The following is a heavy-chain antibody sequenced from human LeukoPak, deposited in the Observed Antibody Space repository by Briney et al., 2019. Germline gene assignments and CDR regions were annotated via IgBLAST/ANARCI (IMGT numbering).Heavy chain of an antibody. V-gene: IGHV3-23*01. D-gene: IGHD1-26*01. CDR1: GFTVSSYA. CDR3: AKGVSGSYGYFDY. J-gene: IGHJ4*02. Sequence: GGSLRLSCAASGFTVSSYAMTWVRQAPGKGLEWVSAIGYSAGDTNYADSVKGRFTISRDNSKNTLYLQMNSLRAEDTAVYYCAKGVSGSYGYFDYWGQGTLVTVSS. CDR2: IGYSAGDT.